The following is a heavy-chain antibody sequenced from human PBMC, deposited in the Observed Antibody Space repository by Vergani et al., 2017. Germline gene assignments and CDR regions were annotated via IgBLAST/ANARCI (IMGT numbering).Heavy chain of an antibody. J-gene: IGHJ4*02. CDR3: AKGTGGDYFDY. V-gene: IGHV3-43D*03. Sequence: EVQLVESGGVVVQPGGSLRLSCAASGFTFDDYAMLWVRQAPGKGLEWVSLISWDGGSTYYADSVKGRFTISRDNSKNSLYLQMNSLRAEDTALYYCAKGTGGDYFDYWGQGTLVTVSS. CDR1: GFTFDDYA. CDR2: ISWDGGST. D-gene: IGHD2-8*02.